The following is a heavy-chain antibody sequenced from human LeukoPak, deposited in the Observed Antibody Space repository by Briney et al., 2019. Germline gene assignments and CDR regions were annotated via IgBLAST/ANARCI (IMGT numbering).Heavy chain of an antibody. CDR3: ARGGRGYCTSSSCYFDY. CDR2: KYYRSKWYN. V-gene: IGHV6-1*01. CDR1: GDSVSSTA. J-gene: IGHJ4*02. Sequence: KASQTLSLTCAISGDSVSSTAWNWIRQSPSRGHEWLGRKYYRSKWYNDYAVSVKSRITINPDTSKNQFSLQLNSVTPEDTAVYYCARGGRGYCTSSSCYFDYWGQGTLVTVSS. D-gene: IGHD2-2*01.